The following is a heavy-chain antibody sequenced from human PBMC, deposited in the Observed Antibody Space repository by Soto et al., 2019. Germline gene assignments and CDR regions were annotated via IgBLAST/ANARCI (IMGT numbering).Heavy chain of an antibody. CDR3: ARVSGWLGPGYGMDV. CDR2: MNPNSGNT. D-gene: IGHD6-19*01. J-gene: IGHJ6*02. V-gene: IGHV1-8*01. Sequence: QVQLVQSGAEVKKPGASVKVSCKASGYTFTSYDINWVRQATGQGLEWMGWMNPNSGNTGYAQKFQRRVNMTRNTSIGTAYMELSSLGSADTAVYYCARVSGWLGPGYGMDVWGQGTTVTVSS. CDR1: GYTFTSYD.